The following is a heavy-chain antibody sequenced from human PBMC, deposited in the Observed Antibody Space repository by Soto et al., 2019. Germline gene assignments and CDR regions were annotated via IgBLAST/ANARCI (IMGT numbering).Heavy chain of an antibody. CDR1: GFTFSSYA. CDR3: AKGGHVDY. Sequence: GGSLRLSCAASGFTFSSYAMSWVRQAPGKGLDWVSVISGSGGSTHYADSVKGRFTISRDNSRNTLYLQMDSLRAEDTAVYYCAKGGHVDYWGQGTLVTVSS. V-gene: IGHV3-23*01. J-gene: IGHJ4*02. CDR2: ISGSGGST.